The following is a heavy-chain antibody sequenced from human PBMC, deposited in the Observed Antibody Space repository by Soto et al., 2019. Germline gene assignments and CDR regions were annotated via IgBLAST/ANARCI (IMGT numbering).Heavy chain of an antibody. CDR2: INSDGSST. CDR3: AREGVLAARIYYYYMAV. V-gene: IGHV3-74*01. J-gene: IGHJ6*03. D-gene: IGHD2-2*01. CDR1: GFTFSSYW. Sequence: LRLSCAASGFTFSSYWMHWVRQAPGKGLVWVSRINSDGSSTSYADSVKGRSTISRDNAKNTLYLQMNSLRAEDTAVYYCAREGVLAARIYYYYMAVSGKGTTVTVSS.